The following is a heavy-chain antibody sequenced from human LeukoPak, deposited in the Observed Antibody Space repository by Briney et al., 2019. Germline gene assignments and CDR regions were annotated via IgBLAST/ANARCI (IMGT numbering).Heavy chain of an antibody. CDR3: ARGYCSSTSCPYGMDV. Sequence: ASVKVSCKAFGYTFTSYGISWVRQAPGQGLEWMGWISAYNGNTNYAQKLQGRVTMTTDTSTSTAYMELRSLRSDDTAVYYCARGYCSSTSCPYGMDVWGQGTTVTVSS. J-gene: IGHJ6*02. CDR2: ISAYNGNT. D-gene: IGHD2-2*01. CDR1: GYTFTSYG. V-gene: IGHV1-18*01.